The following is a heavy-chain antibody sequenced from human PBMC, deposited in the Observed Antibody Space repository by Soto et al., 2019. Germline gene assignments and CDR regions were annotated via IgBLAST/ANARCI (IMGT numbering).Heavy chain of an antibody. V-gene: IGHV1-8*01. D-gene: IGHD3-16*01. Sequence: QVQLVQSGAEVKKPGASVKVSCKASGYTFTNYDINWVRQATGQGLEWMGWMNPKSGNTGFAQQSQGRVTMTRNTAISTAYMELSSLRSEDTAVYYCARVWGSIDYWGQGTLVTVSS. CDR3: ARVWGSIDY. J-gene: IGHJ4*02. CDR2: MNPKSGNT. CDR1: GYTFTNYD.